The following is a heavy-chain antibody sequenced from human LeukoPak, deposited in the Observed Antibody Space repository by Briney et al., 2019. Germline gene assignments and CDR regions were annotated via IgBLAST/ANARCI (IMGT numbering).Heavy chain of an antibody. CDR2: INPNSGGT. J-gene: IGHJ5*02. D-gene: IGHD4-17*01. CDR1: GYTFTSYY. CDR3: ARDYGDYVGWFDP. Sequence: ASVKVSCKASGYTFTSYYMHWVRQAPGQGLEWMGWINPNSGGTNYAQKFQGRVTMTRDTSISTAYMELSRLRSDDTAVYYCARDYGDYVGWFDPWGQGTLVTVSS. V-gene: IGHV1-2*02.